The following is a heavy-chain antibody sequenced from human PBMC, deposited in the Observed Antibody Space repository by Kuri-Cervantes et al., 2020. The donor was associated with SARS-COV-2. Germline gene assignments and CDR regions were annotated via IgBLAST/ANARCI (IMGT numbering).Heavy chain of an antibody. CDR2: IIPIRNVS. Sequence: SVKVSCKASGGTFSIFGLTWVRQVPGQGLEWMGRIIPIRNVSTYPQKFQGRLTITADISTSTAYMELSSLRSEDTAVYYCARDAVRDYDFWSGYEDWGQGTLVTVSS. CDR3: ARDAVRDYDFWSGYED. V-gene: IGHV1-69*04. CDR1: GGTFSIFG. D-gene: IGHD3-3*01. J-gene: IGHJ4*02.